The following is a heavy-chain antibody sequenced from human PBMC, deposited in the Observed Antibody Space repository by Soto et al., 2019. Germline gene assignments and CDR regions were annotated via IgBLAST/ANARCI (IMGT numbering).Heavy chain of an antibody. Sequence: PSETLSLTCTVSGDSISSSTYFWGWVRQPPGKGLEWIGSIYYSGSTYYNPSLKSRVTISVDTSKNQFSLKLSSVTAADTAVYYCARRYSGYGDYWGQGTLVTVSS. J-gene: IGHJ4*02. CDR1: GDSISSSTYF. CDR3: ARRYSGYGDY. V-gene: IGHV4-39*07. D-gene: IGHD5-12*01. CDR2: IYYSGST.